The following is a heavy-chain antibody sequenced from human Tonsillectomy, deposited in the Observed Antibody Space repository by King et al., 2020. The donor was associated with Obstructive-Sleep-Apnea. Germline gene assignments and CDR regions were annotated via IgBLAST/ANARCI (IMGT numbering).Heavy chain of an antibody. CDR3: ARVSLSDYGSGSNWYFDL. Sequence: VQLQQWGAGLLKPSETLSLTCAVYGGSFSDYYWSWIRQPPGKGLEWIGEINHSGSTNYNPSLKSRVTISVDTSKNQFSLKLSAVTAADTAGYYCARVSLSDYGSGSNWYFDLWGRGTLVTVSS. J-gene: IGHJ2*01. V-gene: IGHV4-34*01. D-gene: IGHD3-10*01. CDR1: GGSFSDYY. CDR2: INHSGST.